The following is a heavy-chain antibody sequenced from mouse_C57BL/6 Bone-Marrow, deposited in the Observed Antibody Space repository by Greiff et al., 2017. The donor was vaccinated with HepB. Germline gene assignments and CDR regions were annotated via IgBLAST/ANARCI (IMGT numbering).Heavy chain of an antibody. CDR2: ISYDGSN. CDR3: ARGGTDDYFDY. V-gene: IGHV3-6*01. D-gene: IGHD3-3*01. CDR1: GYSITSGYY. J-gene: IGHJ2*01. Sequence: EVQLQESGPGLVKPSQSLSLTCSVTGYSITSGYYWNWIRQFPGNKLEWMGYISYDGSNNYNPSLKNRISITRDTSKNQFFLKLNSVTTEDTATYYCARGGTDDYFDYWGKGTTLTVSS.